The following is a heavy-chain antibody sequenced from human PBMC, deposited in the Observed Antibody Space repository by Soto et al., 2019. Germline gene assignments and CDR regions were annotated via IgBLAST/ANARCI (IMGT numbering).Heavy chain of an antibody. Sequence: SVKVSCKASGGTFSSYAISWVRQAPGQGLEWMGGIIPIFGTANYAQKFQGRVTITADKSTSTAYMELSSLRSEDTAVYYCASSVDGLYNWFDTWGQGTLLTVSS. CDR1: GGTFSSYA. CDR3: ASSVDGLYNWFDT. J-gene: IGHJ5*02. V-gene: IGHV1-69*06. CDR2: IIPIFGTA. D-gene: IGHD6-19*01.